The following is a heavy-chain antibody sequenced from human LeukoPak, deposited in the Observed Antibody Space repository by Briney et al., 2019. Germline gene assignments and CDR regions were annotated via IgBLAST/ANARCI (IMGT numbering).Heavy chain of an antibody. Sequence: GRSLRLSCAASGFTFDDYAMHWVRQAPGKGLEWVSAISGSGGSTYYADSVKGRFTISRDNSKNTLYLQMNSLRAEDTAVYYCASPPRVSVHYWGQGTLVTVSS. CDR1: GFTFDDYA. J-gene: IGHJ4*02. V-gene: IGHV3-23*01. CDR2: ISGSGGST. CDR3: ASPPRVSVHY. D-gene: IGHD6-6*01.